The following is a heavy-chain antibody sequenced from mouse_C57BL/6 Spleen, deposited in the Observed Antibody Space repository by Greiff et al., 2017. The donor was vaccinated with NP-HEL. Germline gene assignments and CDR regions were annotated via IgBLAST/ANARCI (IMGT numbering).Heavy chain of an antibody. CDR2: ISDGGSYT. CDR1: GFTFSSYA. CDR3: ARDEGSSYRTSFAY. V-gene: IGHV5-4*01. J-gene: IGHJ3*01. D-gene: IGHD1-1*01. Sequence: DVKLVESGGGLVKPGGSLKLSCAASGFTFSSYAMSWVRQTPEKRLEWVATISDGGSYTYYPDNVKGRFTISRDNAKNNLYLQMSHLKSEDTAMYYCARDEGSSYRTSFAYWGQGTLVTVSA.